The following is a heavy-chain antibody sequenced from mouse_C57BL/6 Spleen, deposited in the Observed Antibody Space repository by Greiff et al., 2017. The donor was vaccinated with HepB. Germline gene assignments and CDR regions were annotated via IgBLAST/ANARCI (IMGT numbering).Heavy chain of an antibody. V-gene: IGHV1-7*01. CDR2: INPSSGYT. D-gene: IGHD2-4*01. CDR3: ARDPYDYEEDYYAMDY. Sequence: QVQLQQSGAELAKPGASVKLSCKASGYTFTSYWMHWVKQRPGQGLEWIGYINPSSGYTKYNQKFKDKATLTADKSSSTAYMQLSSLTYEDSAVFYCARDPYDYEEDYYAMDYWGQGTSVTVSS. J-gene: IGHJ4*01. CDR1: GYTFTSYW.